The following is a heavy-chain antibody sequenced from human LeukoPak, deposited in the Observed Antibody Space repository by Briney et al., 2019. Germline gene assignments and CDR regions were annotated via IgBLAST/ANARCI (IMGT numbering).Heavy chain of an antibody. CDR2: IYYSGST. CDR3: ARAPGTTDWFDP. D-gene: IGHD1-1*01. Sequence: SETLSLTCTVTGGSISSYYWSWIRQPPGKGLEWIGYIYYSGSTNYNPSLKGRVTISVDTSKNQFSLKLSSVTAADTAVYYCARAPGTTDWFDPWGQGTLVTVSS. V-gene: IGHV4-59*01. J-gene: IGHJ5*02. CDR1: GGSISSYY.